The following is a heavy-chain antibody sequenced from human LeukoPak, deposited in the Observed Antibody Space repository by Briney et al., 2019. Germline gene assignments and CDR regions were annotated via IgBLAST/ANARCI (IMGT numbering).Heavy chain of an antibody. CDR1: GFTFDDYG. D-gene: IGHD6-13*01. V-gene: IGHV3-20*04. Sequence: GGSLRLSCAASGFTFDDYGMSWVRQAPGKGLEWVSGINWNGGRAGHADSVKGRFTISRDNAKNSLYLQMNSLRAEDTAVYYCARGCYIAAAGTENYFDYWGQGTLATVSS. J-gene: IGHJ4*02. CDR3: ARGCYIAAAGTENYFDY. CDR2: INWNGGRA.